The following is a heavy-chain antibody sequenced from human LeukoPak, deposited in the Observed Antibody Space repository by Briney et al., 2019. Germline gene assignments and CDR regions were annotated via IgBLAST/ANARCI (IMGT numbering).Heavy chain of an antibody. CDR2: IYYSGST. V-gene: IGHV4-59*01. J-gene: IGHJ4*02. CDR3: ARGRSSSWYGVDY. CDR1: GGSISSYY. Sequence: SETLSLTCTVSGGSISSYYWSWIRQPPGKGLEWIGYIYYSGSTNYNPSLKSRVTISVDTSKNQFSLKLSSVTAADTAVYYCARGRSSSWYGVDYWGQGTLVTVSS. D-gene: IGHD6-13*01.